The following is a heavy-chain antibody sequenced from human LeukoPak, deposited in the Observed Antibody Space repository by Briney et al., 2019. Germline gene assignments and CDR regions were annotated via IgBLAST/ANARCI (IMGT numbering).Heavy chain of an antibody. V-gene: IGHV4-39*01. CDR2: IHYVGST. D-gene: IGHD3-3*01. J-gene: IGHJ4*02. CDR1: GDSINSDNYY. CDR3: ARQNNFDFWSGFFDY. Sequence: KSSETLSLTCTVSGDSINSDNYYWGWIRQSPGKGLEWIGSIHYVGSTYYNPSLKSRVTISVDTSKNQFSLNLSSVTAADTAVYYCARQNNFDFWSGFFDYWGLGALVTVSS.